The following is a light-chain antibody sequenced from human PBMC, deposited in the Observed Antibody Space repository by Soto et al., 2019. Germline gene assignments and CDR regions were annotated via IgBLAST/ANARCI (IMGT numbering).Light chain of an antibody. CDR2: EVS. J-gene: IGLJ1*01. CDR1: SSDVGNYKY. Sequence: QSALTQPASVSGSPGQSITISCTGTSSDVGNYKYVSWYQQHPGKAPKLMIYEVSNRPSGVSNRFSGSKSGNTASLTISGLQADDETDYYCFSYTRSGTYVFGTGTKLTVL. CDR3: FSYTRSGTYV. V-gene: IGLV2-14*01.